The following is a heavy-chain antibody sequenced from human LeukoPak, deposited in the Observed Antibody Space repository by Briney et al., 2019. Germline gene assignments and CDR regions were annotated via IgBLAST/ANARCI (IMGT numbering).Heavy chain of an antibody. D-gene: IGHD2-2*01. CDR2: INLYSGGA. CDR1: GYTFTDYY. J-gene: IGHJ4*02. V-gene: IGHV1-2*04. Sequence: GASVKVSCKASGYTFTDYYMHWVRQAPGQGLEWMGCINLYSGGAHYAQKFQDWLSMTRDTSINTAYMELSSLRSDDTAVYYCARVSVVVPAASIFDYWGQGTLVTVSS. CDR3: ARVSVVVPAASIFDY.